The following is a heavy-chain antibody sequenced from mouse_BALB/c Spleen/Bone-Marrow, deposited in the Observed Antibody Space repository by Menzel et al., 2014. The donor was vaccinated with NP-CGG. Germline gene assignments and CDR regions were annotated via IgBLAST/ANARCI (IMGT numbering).Heavy chain of an antibody. CDR1: GFNIKDTY. CDR2: IDPANGNT. CDR3: SRGEYYAMDY. J-gene: IGHJ4*01. Sequence: EVKLQQSGAELVKPGASVKLSCTASGFNIKDTYMHWVKQRPEQGLEWIARIDPANGNTKYAPTFQGKATVTADTSSNTDYLQLSSLTSEDTAVYYCSRGEYYAMDYWGQGTSVTVSS. V-gene: IGHV14-3*02.